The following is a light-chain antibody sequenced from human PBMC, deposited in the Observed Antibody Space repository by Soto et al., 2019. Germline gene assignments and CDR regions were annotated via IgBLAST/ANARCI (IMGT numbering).Light chain of an antibody. Sequence: SPSLSSLATTIGDAVPITCGASQSISSYLDWYQQKPGKAPKLLIYAASSLQSGVPSKFSGSGSGTDFTLTISSLQPEDFATYYCQQYNSYPWTFGQGTKVDIK. CDR2: AAS. CDR1: QSISSY. J-gene: IGKJ1*01. V-gene: IGKV1-13*02. CDR3: QQYNSYPWT.